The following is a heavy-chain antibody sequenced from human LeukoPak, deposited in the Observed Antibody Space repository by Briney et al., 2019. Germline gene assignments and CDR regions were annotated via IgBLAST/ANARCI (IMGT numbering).Heavy chain of an antibody. V-gene: IGHV3-21*01. D-gene: IGHD1-26*01. Sequence: PGGSLRLSCVASGFTFSNYWMSWVRQAPGKGLEWVSFISTSNSYIFHADSMKGRFTISRDNAKNSLFLQMNSLRAEDTAVYYCATGGVGATSPLFIDYWGQGTLVTVSS. J-gene: IGHJ4*02. CDR3: ATGGVGATSPLFIDY. CDR2: ISTSNSYI. CDR1: GFTFSNYW.